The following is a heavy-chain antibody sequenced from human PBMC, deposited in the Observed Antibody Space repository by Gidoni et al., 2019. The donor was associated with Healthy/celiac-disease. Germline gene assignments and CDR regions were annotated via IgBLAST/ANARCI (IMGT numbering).Heavy chain of an antibody. Sequence: QLQLQESGPGLVKPSETLSLTCTVSGGSISSSSYYWGWIRQPPGKGLEWIGSIYYSGSTYYNPSLKSRVTISVDTSKNQFSLKLSSVTAADTAVYYCASLYDFWSGYLGYWGQGTLVTVSS. CDR2: IYYSGST. D-gene: IGHD3-3*01. J-gene: IGHJ4*02. V-gene: IGHV4-39*01. CDR3: ASLYDFWSGYLGY. CDR1: GGSISSSSYY.